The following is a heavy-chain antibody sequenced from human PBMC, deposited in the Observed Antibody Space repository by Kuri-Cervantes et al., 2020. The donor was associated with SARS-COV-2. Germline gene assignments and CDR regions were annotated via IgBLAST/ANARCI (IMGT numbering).Heavy chain of an antibody. V-gene: IGHV4-61*01. Sequence: ESLKISCTVSGGSVSSGSYYWSWIRQPPGKGLEWIGYIYYSGSTNYNPSLKSRVTISVDTSKNQFSLKLSSVTAADTAVYYCTRYIGGYYYYGMDVWGQGTTVTVSS. CDR3: TRYIGGYYYYGMDV. CDR1: GGSVSSGSYY. D-gene: IGHD1-26*01. CDR2: IYYSGST. J-gene: IGHJ6*02.